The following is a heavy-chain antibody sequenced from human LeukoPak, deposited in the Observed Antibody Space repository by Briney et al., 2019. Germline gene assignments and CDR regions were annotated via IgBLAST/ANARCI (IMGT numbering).Heavy chain of an antibody. CDR3: AKDDSGSYYGPSGAFDI. J-gene: IGHJ3*02. Sequence: GGSLSLSCAASGFTFDDYAMHWVRQAPGKGLEWVSGISWNSGSIGYADSVKGRFTISRDNAKNSLYLQMNSLRAEDTALYYCAKDDSGSYYGPSGAFDIWGQGTMVTVSS. D-gene: IGHD1-26*01. V-gene: IGHV3-9*01. CDR1: GFTFDDYA. CDR2: ISWNSGSI.